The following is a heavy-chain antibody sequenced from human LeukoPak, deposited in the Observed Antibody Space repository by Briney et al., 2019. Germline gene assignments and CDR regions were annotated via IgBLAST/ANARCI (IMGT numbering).Heavy chain of an antibody. CDR1: GFTVSSNY. V-gene: IGHV3-66*02. CDR3: ARDTKGYQHRFDY. J-gene: IGHJ4*02. CDR2: IYSGGST. D-gene: IGHD5-18*01. Sequence: GGSLRLSCAASGFTVSSNYMSWVRQAPGKGLEWVSVIYSGGSTYYADSVKGRFTISRDNSKNTLYLQMNSLRAEDTAVYYCARDTKGYQHRFDYWGQGTLVTVSS.